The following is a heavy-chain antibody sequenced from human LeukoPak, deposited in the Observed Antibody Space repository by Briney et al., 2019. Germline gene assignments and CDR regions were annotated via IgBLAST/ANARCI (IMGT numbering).Heavy chain of an antibody. D-gene: IGHD4-17*01. J-gene: IGHJ4*02. V-gene: IGHV4-34*01. CDR1: GVSFSGYY. CDR3: ARGWIGTVTTLYYFDY. Sequence: SETLSLTCAVYGVSFSGYYWSWIRQPPGKGLEWIGEINHSGSTNYNPSLKSRVTISVDTSKNQFSLKLSSVTAADTAVYYCARGWIGTVTTLYYFDYWGQGTLVTASS. CDR2: INHSGST.